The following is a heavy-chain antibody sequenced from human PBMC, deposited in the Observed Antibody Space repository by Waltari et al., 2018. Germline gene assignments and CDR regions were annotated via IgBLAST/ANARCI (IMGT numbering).Heavy chain of an antibody. CDR1: GFTFDDYA. CDR2: ISWNSGSI. J-gene: IGHJ3*02. V-gene: IGHV3-9*01. CDR3: AKDDAFDI. Sequence: EVQLVESGGGLVQPGRSLRLSCAASGFTFDDYAMHWVRQAPGKGLGWVSGISWNSGSIGYADSVKGRFTISRDNAKNSLYLQMNSLRAEDTALYYCAKDDAFDIWGQGTMVTVSS.